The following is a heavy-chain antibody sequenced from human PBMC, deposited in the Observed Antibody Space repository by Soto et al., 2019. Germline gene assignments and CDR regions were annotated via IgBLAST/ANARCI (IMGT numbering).Heavy chain of an antibody. V-gene: IGHV4-39*01. CDR3: AISPVLRYFDWLLYEGHYYYYGMDV. Sequence: PSETLSLTCTVSSASISSSSYYWGWIRKPPGKGLEWIGSIYYSGSTYYNPPLKSRVTISVDTSKNQFSLKLSSVTAADTAVYYCAISPVLRYFDWLLYEGHYYYYGMDVWGQGTTVT. CDR2: IYYSGST. J-gene: IGHJ6*01. CDR1: SASISSSSYY. D-gene: IGHD3-9*01.